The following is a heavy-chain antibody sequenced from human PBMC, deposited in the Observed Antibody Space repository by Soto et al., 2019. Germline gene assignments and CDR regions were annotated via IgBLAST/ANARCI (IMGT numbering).Heavy chain of an antibody. J-gene: IGHJ4*02. CDR3: TTGTTYYYDSSGYYYLDY. D-gene: IGHD3-22*01. Sequence: EVQLVESGGGLVKPGGSLRLSCAASGFTFSNAWMNWVRQAPGKGLEWVGRIKSKTDGGTTDYAAPVKGRFTISRDDSKNTLYLQMNSLNTEDTAVYYCTTGTTYYYDSSGYYYLDYWGQGTLVTVSS. CDR1: GFTFSNAW. CDR2: IKSKTDGGTT. V-gene: IGHV3-15*07.